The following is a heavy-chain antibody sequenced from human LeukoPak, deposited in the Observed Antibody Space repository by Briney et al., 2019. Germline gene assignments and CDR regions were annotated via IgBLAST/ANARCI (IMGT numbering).Heavy chain of an antibody. CDR3: AITLEFGGGMDV. CDR1: GFTFSSYS. J-gene: IGHJ6*04. V-gene: IGHV3-21*01. CDR2: ISSSSSYI. Sequence: GGSLRLSCAASGFTFSSYSVNWVRQAPGNGLEWVSSISSSSSYIYYADSVKGRFTISRDNAKNSLYLQMNSLRAEDTAVYYCAITLEFGGGMDVWGKGTTVTVSS. D-gene: IGHD3-10*01.